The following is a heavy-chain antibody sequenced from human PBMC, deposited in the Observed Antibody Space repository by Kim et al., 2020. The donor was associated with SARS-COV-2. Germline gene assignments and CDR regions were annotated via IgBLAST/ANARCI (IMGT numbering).Heavy chain of an antibody. J-gene: IGHJ4*02. CDR3: AKDPGLFDY. CDR2: GST. Sequence: GSTSYAHPVKGRSTHSGDNSKNTLYLQMNSLRAEDTAVYYCAKDPGLFDYWGQGTLVTVSS. V-gene: IGHV3-23*01. D-gene: IGHD6-19*01.